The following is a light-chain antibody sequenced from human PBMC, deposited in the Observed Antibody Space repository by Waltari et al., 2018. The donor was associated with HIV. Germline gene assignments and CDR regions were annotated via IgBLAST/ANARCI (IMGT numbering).Light chain of an antibody. CDR2: GAS. J-gene: IGKJ1*01. CDR1: QSVDSSF. CDR3: QQHDIYTWT. V-gene: IGKV3-20*01. Sequence: EIVLTQSPGTLSLSPGERATLSCRASQSVDSSFLGWYQQKPGQAHRLLIFGASSRATGTPDRFSGSGSGTDFTLTVSRLEPEDFAVYYCQQHDIYTWTFGPGTRVDIK.